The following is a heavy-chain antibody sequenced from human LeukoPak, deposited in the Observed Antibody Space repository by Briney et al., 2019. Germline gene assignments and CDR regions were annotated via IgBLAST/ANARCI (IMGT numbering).Heavy chain of an antibody. D-gene: IGHD5-18*01. CDR1: GVPISSSSYY. V-gene: IGHV4-39*01. CDR2: LYYSGST. J-gene: IGHJ4*02. Sequence: SRTLSLTCTVSGVPISSSSYYWGWIRQPPGKGLEWIGSLYYSGSTYYNPSLKSRVTISVDTSNNQFSLRLSSLTAADTAVYYCARHVGHTALDYWGQGTQVTVSS. CDR3: ARHVGHTALDY.